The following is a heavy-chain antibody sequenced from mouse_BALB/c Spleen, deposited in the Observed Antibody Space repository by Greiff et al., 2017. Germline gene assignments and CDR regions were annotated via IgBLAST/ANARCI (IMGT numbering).Heavy chain of an antibody. CDR1: GFTFTDYY. CDR3: ARLGAMDY. V-gene: IGHV7-3*02. D-gene: IGHD3-3*01. CDR2: IRNKANGYTT. J-gene: IGHJ4*01. Sequence: EVKLVESGGGLVQPGGSLRLSCATSGFTFTDYYMSWVRQPPGKALEWLGFIRNKANGYTTEYSASVKGRFTISRDNSQSILYLQMNTLRAEDSATYYCARLGAMDYWGQGTSVTVSS.